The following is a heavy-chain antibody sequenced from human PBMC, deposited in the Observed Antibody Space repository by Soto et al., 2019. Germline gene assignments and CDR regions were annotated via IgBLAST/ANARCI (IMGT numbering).Heavy chain of an antibody. D-gene: IGHD6-13*01. CDR2: IFSNDEK. CDR3: ASTYSTSWYWFDP. Sequence: QVTVKESGPVLVKPTETLTLTCTVSGFSLSNAGLGVSWIRQPPGKALEWLAHIFSNDEKSYSTSLKSRLTTSKDPSKSQVVLTMTNMHPVDTATYYCASTYSTSWYWFDPWGQGTLVTVSS. V-gene: IGHV2-26*04. J-gene: IGHJ5*02. CDR1: GFSLSNAGLG.